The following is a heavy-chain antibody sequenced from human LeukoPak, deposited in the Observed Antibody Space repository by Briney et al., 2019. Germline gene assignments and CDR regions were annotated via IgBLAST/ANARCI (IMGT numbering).Heavy chain of an antibody. CDR1: GFTFSSYA. Sequence: GRSLRLSCAASGFTFSSYAMHWVRQAPGKGLEWVAVISYDGSNKYYADSVKGRFTISRDNSPNTLYLQMNSLRAEDTAVYYCARDSHYAFDIWGQGTMVTVSS. V-gene: IGHV3-30-3*01. CDR3: ARDSHYAFDI. J-gene: IGHJ3*02. CDR2: ISYDGSNK.